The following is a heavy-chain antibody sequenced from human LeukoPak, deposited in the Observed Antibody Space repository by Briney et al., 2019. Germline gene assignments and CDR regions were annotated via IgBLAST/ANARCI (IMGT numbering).Heavy chain of an antibody. J-gene: IGHJ4*02. CDR3: TKGNQLQRESSFDY. V-gene: IGHV3-9*01. CDR2: ISWNSGSM. CDR1: GFTFDDYA. D-gene: IGHD2-2*01. Sequence: GGSLRLSCAASGFTFDDYAMHWVRQAPGKGLEWVSGISWNSGSMGYVDSVKGRFTISRDNAKNFLYLQMNSLRAEDTALYYCTKGNQLQRESSFDYWGQGTLATVSS.